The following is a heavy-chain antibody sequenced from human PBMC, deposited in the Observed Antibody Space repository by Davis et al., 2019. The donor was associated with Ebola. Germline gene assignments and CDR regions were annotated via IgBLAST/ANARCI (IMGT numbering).Heavy chain of an antibody. V-gene: IGHV1-46*01. J-gene: IGHJ4*02. CDR3: ARDRGMVTEYYFDY. CDR2: INPSGGST. CDR1: GYTFTSYY. D-gene: IGHD4-23*01. Sequence: ASVKVSCKASGYTFTSYYMHWVRQAPGQGLEWMGIINPSGGSTSYAQKLQGRVTMTTDTSTSTAYMELRSLRSDDTAVYYCARDRGMVTEYYFDYWGQGTLVTVSS.